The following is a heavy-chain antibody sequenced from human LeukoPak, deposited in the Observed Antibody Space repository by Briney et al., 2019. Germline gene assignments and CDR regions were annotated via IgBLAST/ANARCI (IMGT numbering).Heavy chain of an antibody. CDR3: ATQDTGMVNAYYMDV. Sequence: PSETLSLICTVSGGSISSSSYYWGWIRQPPGKGLEWIGSIYYSGSTYYNPSLKSRVTISVDTSKNQFSLKLSSVTAADTAIYYCATQDTGMVNAYYMDVWGKGTTVTVSS. CDR2: IYYSGST. CDR1: GGSISSSSYY. V-gene: IGHV4-39*01. D-gene: IGHD5-18*01. J-gene: IGHJ6*03.